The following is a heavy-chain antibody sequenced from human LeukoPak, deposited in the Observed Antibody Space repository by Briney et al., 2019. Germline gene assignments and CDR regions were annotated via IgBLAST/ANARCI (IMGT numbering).Heavy chain of an antibody. J-gene: IGHJ4*02. D-gene: IGHD3-22*01. CDR2: IIPIFGTA. CDR1: RGTFSSYA. CDR3: ARALKYYYDSSGYYFDY. V-gene: IGHV1-69*13. Sequence: SVKVSCKASRGTFSSYAISWVRQAPGQGLEWMGGIIPIFGTANYAQKFQGRVTITADESTSTAYMELSSLRSEDTAVYYCARALKYYYDSSGYYFDYWGQGTLVTVSS.